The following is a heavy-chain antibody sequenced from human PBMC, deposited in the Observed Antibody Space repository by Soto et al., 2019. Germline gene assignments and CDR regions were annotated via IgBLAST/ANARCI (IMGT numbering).Heavy chain of an antibody. V-gene: IGHV4-59*01. Sequence: SETLSLTCTVSGGSISGYYWSWIRQPPGKGLEWIGNIYYSGTTNYNPSLKSRVTISVDTSKNQFSLKLSSVTAADTAVYYCARGLGYCSGGSCPRYYFDYWGQGTLVTVSS. CDR2: IYYSGTT. J-gene: IGHJ4*02. CDR1: GGSISGYY. D-gene: IGHD2-15*01. CDR3: ARGLGYCSGGSCPRYYFDY.